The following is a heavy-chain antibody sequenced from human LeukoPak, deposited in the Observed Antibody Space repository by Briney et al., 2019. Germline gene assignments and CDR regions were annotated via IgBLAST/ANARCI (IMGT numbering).Heavy chain of an antibody. V-gene: IGHV1-2*02. CDR3: ARGEQPWVTS. CDR2: INPNTGGT. J-gene: IGHJ5*02. D-gene: IGHD1-26*01. CDR1: GYTFTGYY. Sequence: ASVKVSCKASGYTFTGYYIHWVRQAPGHGLDWMGWINPNTGGTNYAQKFQGRVTMTRDTSISTAYMELSRLTSDDTAVYYCARGEQPWVTSWGQGTLVTVSS.